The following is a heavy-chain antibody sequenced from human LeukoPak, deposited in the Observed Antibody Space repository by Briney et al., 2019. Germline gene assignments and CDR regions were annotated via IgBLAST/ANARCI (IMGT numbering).Heavy chain of an antibody. D-gene: IGHD1-1*01. V-gene: IGHV1-8*02. CDR1: GYTFTSYD. CDR2: MNPNSGNT. J-gene: IGHJ4*02. Sequence: ASVKVSCKASGYTFTSYDINWVRQATGQGLEWMGWMNPNSGNTDYAQKFRGRVTMTRDTSTSTVYMELRIMRPEDTAVYYCKSGTTTLGWGQGTLVTVSS. CDR3: KSGTTTLG.